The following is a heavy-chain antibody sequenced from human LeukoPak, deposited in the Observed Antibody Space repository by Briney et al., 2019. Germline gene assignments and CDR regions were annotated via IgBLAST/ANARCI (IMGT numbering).Heavy chain of an antibody. V-gene: IGHV1-18*04. CDR1: GYTFTIYG. CDR2: ISAYNGNT. CDR3: ARDFYYGSGSYYPPPFDY. J-gene: IGHJ4*02. Sequence: ASAKVSCKASGYTFTIYGISWVRQAPGQGLEWMGWISAYNGNTNYAQKLQGRVTMTTDTSTSTAYMELRSLRSDDTAVYYCARDFYYGSGSYYPPPFDYWGQGTLVTVSS. D-gene: IGHD3-10*01.